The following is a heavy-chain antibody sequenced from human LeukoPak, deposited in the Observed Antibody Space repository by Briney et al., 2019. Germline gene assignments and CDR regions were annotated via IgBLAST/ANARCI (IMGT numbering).Heavy chain of an antibody. CDR1: GYTFTGYY. CDR3: AREVDSSGYYVDY. Sequence: ASVKVSFKASGYTFTGYYMHWVRPAPGQGLGWMGWINPNSGGTNYAQKFQGRVTMTRDTSISTAYMELSRLRSDDTAVYYCAREVDSSGYYVDYWGQGTLVTVSS. CDR2: INPNSGGT. J-gene: IGHJ4*02. D-gene: IGHD3-22*01. V-gene: IGHV1-2*02.